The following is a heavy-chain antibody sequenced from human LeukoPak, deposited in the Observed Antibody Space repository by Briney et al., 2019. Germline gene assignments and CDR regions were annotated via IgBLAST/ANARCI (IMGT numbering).Heavy chain of an antibody. CDR1: GGSISSSSYY. Sequence: SETLSLTCTASGGSISSSSYYWGWIRQPPGEGLEWIGSIYYSGSSYYNPSLKSRVTISVDTSQNQFSLKLSSVTAADTAVYYCARRRDYGRVDYWGQGTLVTVSS. J-gene: IGHJ4*02. CDR3: ARRRDYGRVDY. D-gene: IGHD4-17*01. CDR2: IYYSGSS. V-gene: IGHV4-39*01.